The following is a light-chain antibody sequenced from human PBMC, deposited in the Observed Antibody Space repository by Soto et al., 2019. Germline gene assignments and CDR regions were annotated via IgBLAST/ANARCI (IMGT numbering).Light chain of an antibody. CDR2: GAF. Sequence: IQLTQSPSSLSASIGDRVSITCRASQDIKTYLAWYQPKPGNAPKLLIYGAFTLQSGVPSRFNGSGSGTDFTLTISRLQPEDFATYYCQQLNSYPPFTFGPGTKVYLE. CDR1: QDIKTY. CDR3: QQLNSYPPFT. V-gene: IGKV1-9*01. J-gene: IGKJ3*01.